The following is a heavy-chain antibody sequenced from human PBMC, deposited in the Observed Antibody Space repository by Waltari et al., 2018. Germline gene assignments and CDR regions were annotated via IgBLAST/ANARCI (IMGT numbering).Heavy chain of an antibody. D-gene: IGHD1-1*01. CDR1: GFTFSSYS. CDR2: ISSSSSYI. CDR3: ARGHKRERGY. V-gene: IGHV3-21*01. Sequence: EVQLVESGGGLVKPGGSLRLSCAASGFTFSSYSMNWVRQAPGKGLEWVSSISSSSSYIYYADSVKGRFTISRDNAKNSLYLQMYSLRAEDTAVYYCARGHKRERGYWGQGTLVTVSS. J-gene: IGHJ4*02.